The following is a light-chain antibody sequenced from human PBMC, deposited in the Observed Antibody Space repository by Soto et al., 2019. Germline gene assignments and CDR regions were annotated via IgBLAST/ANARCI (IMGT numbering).Light chain of an antibody. Sequence: QSVLTQPPSVSGAPGQRVTISCTGSSSNIGAGYAVHWYQQLPGTAPKLLISDNNNRPSGVPDRFSGSKSGTSASLAITGLQAEDEADHYCQSYDNSHDWDVVFGGGTKVTVL. CDR2: DNN. J-gene: IGLJ2*01. V-gene: IGLV1-40*01. CDR3: QSYDNSHDWDVV. CDR1: SSNIGAGYA.